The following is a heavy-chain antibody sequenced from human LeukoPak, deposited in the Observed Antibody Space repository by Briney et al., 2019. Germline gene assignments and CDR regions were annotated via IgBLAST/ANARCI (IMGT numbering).Heavy chain of an antibody. CDR1: GFTFSSYS. D-gene: IGHD3-10*01. CDR3: ARGSGSGSYDAFDI. Sequence: KPGGSLRLSCAASGFTFSSYSMNWVRQAPGKGLEWVSSISSSSSYIYYADSVKGRFTISRDNAKNSLYLQMNSLRAEDTAVYYCARGSGSGSYDAFDIWGQGTMVTVSS. J-gene: IGHJ3*02. V-gene: IGHV3-21*01. CDR2: ISSSSSYI.